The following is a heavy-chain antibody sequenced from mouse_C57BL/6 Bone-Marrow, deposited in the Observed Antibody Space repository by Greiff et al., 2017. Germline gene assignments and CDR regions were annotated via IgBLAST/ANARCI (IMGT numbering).Heavy chain of an antibody. CDR1: GYSITSDY. V-gene: IGHV3-8*01. CDR2: ISYSGST. CDR3: ARANYYGSSDDWYFDV. Sequence: EVKVVESGPGLAKPSQTLSLTCSVTGYSITSDYWNWIRKFPGNKLEYMGYISYSGSTYYNPSLKSRISITRDTSKNQYYLQLNSVTTEDTATYYGARANYYGSSDDWYFDVWGTGTTVTVSS. J-gene: IGHJ1*03. D-gene: IGHD1-1*01.